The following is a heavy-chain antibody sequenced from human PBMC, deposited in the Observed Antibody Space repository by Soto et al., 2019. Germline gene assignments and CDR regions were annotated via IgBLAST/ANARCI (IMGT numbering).Heavy chain of an antibody. J-gene: IGHJ4*02. D-gene: IGHD3-9*01. CDR3: AHSKLWDILTASLGYFDY. CDR1: GFSLSAGGMG. Sequence: QITLKESGPTLVKPTQTLTLTCIFSGFSLSAGGMGVGWIRQPPGKALEWLALIYWDDEKRYSPFLKSRLTITKDTSKIQVVLTMTNMDPVDTATYYCAHSKLWDILTASLGYFDYWGQGTLVTVSS. CDR2: IYWDDEK. V-gene: IGHV2-5*02.